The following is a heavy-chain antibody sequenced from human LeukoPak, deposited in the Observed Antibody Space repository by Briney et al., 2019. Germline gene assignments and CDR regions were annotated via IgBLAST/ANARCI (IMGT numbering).Heavy chain of an antibody. CDR2: IWYDGSNK. J-gene: IGHJ3*02. CDR1: GFTFSSYG. Sequence: GGSLRLSCEASGFTFSSYGMHWVRQAPGKGLEGVAVIWYDGSNKYYADSVKGRFTISRDNSKNTLYLQMNSLRAEDTAVYYCARDRTKSDAFDIWGQGTMVTVSS. V-gene: IGHV3-33*01. CDR3: ARDRTKSDAFDI.